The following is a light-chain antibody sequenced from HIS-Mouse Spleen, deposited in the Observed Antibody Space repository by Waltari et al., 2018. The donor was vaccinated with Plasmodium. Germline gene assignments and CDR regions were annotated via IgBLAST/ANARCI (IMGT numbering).Light chain of an antibody. CDR1: NLGDKY. V-gene: IGLV3-1*01. CDR3: QAWDSSTVV. CDR2: QDS. Sequence: SYELTQPPSVSVSPGQTASITCSGANLGDKYACWYQQKPGQSPVLVIYQDSKRPSGIPERFPGSNSGNTATLTISGTQAMDEADYYCQAWDSSTVVFGGGTKLTVL. J-gene: IGLJ2*01.